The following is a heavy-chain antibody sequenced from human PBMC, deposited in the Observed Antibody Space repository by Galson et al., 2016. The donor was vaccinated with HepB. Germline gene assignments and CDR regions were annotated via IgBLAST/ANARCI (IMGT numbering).Heavy chain of an antibody. V-gene: IGHV3-23*01. CDR3: ANLGSGSFRWYFYGMEV. CDR2: ISGKGDGT. D-gene: IGHD3-10*01. CDR1: GFTFSNFA. J-gene: IGHJ6*04. Sequence: SLRLSCAASGFTFSNFAMTWVRQAPGKGLEWISGISGKGDGTYYADSVKGRFTDSRDNSKNTLHLHMNSLRVDDTAVYYCANLGSGSFRWYFYGMEVWGKGTTVTVPS.